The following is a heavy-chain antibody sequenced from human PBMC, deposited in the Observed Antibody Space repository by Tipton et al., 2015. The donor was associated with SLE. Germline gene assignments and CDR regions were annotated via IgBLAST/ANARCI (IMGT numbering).Heavy chain of an antibody. CDR2: IYHSGST. CDR3: ARAGYYYGSGSYYKARLHYMDV. CDR1: GYSISSGYY. V-gene: IGHV4-38-2*01. J-gene: IGHJ6*03. Sequence: LRLSCAVSGYSISSGYYWGWIRQPPGKGLEWIGSIYHSGSTYYNPSLKSRVTISVDTSKNQFSLKLSSVTAADMAVYYCARAGYYYGSGSYYKARLHYMDVWGKGTTVTVSS. D-gene: IGHD3-10*01.